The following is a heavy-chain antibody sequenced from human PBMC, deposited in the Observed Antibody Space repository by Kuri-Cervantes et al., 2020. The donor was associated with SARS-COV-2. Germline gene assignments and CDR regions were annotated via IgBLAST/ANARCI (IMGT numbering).Heavy chain of an antibody. CDR2: ISSGGRII. Sequence: GGSLRLSCAASGITFSTYEMNWVRQAPGKGPEWVSHISSGGRIIYYVDSVKGRFTISRDNAKNSLYLQMNSLRVEDTAVYYCARGGCGGDCYSEQYFDYWGQGTLVTVSS. CDR3: ARGGCGGDCYSEQYFDY. V-gene: IGHV3-48*03. CDR1: GITFSTYE. J-gene: IGHJ4*02. D-gene: IGHD2-21*02.